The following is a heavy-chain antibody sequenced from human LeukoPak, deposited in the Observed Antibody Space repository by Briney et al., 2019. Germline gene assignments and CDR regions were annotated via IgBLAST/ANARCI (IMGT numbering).Heavy chain of an antibody. Sequence: SETLSLTCTVPGGSISSYYWSWIRRPPGKGLGWIGYIYYSGSTNYNPSLKSRVTISVDTSKNQFSLKLSSVTAADTAVYYCAITSLGYCSSTSCYDWYFDLWGRGTLVTVSS. CDR1: GGSISSYY. V-gene: IGHV4-59*08. CDR3: AITSLGYCSSTSCYDWYFDL. J-gene: IGHJ2*01. CDR2: IYYSGST. D-gene: IGHD2-2*01.